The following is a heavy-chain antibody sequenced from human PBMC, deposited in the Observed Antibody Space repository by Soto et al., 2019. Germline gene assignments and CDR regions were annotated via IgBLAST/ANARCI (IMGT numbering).Heavy chain of an antibody. CDR2: TFYRSKWYN. J-gene: IGHJ3*02. V-gene: IGHV6-1*01. D-gene: IGHD5-12*01. CDR3: TRGTYSVYTGAFDI. CDR1: GDSVSSNSAA. Sequence: SQTLSLTCAISGDSVSSNSAAWNWIRQSPSRGLEWLGRTFYRSKWYNDYAVSVKSRITINPDISKNQFSLQLNSATPEDTALYYCTRGTYSVYTGAFDIWGQGTRVTVSS.